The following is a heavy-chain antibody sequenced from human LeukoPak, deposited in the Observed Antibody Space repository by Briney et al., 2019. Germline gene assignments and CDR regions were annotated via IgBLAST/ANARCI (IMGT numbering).Heavy chain of an antibody. CDR3: AKGSSGPDY. D-gene: IGHD1-26*01. CDR1: GLTFSSYA. CDR2: ISESGRST. J-gene: IGHJ4*02. V-gene: IGHV3-23*01. Sequence: GGSLRLSCAAFGLTFSSYAMSWVRQAPGQGLEWVSSISESGRSTYYADTVKGRFTISRDNSKNTLYLQMNSLRAEDTALYYCAKGSSGPDYWGLGTPVTVSS.